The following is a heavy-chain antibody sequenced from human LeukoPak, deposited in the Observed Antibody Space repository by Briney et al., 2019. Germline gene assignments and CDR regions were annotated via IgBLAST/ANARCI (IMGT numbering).Heavy chain of an antibody. V-gene: IGHV4-4*07. CDR3: ARDSSGSYNYNWFDP. J-gene: IGHJ5*02. CDR1: GGSISSYY. CDR2: IYTSGST. Sequence: SETLSLTCTVPGGSISSYYWSWIRQPAGKGLEWIGRIYTSGSTNYNPSLKSRVTMSVDTSKNQFSLKLSSVTAADTAVYYCARDSSGSYNYNWFDPWGQGTLVTVSS. D-gene: IGHD3-10*01.